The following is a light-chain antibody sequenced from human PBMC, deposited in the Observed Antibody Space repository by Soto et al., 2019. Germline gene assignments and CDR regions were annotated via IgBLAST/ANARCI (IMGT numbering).Light chain of an antibody. Sequence: DIQMTQSPSTLSASVGDRVTITCRASQSISSWLAWYQQKPGKAPKILIYDVSSLETGVPSRFSGSGSGTEFTLTISSLQADDFATYYCQQYNGYSRTFGQGTRVEIK. V-gene: IGKV1-5*01. CDR2: DVS. CDR1: QSISSW. CDR3: QQYNGYSRT. J-gene: IGKJ1*01.